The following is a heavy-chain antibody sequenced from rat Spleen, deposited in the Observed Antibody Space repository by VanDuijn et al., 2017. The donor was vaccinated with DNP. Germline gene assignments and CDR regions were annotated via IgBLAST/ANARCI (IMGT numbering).Heavy chain of an antibody. J-gene: IGHJ2*01. D-gene: IGHD4-3*01. CDR2: INSAGST. V-gene: IGHV3-3*01. CDR1: GYSITSSYR. Sequence: EVQLQESGPGLVKPSQSLSLTCSVTGYSITSSYRWNWIRTFPGNKLEWLGYINSAGSTHYNPSRKSRISITRDTSKNQFFLQVNSVTTEDTATYYCAREKFGVPFDYWGQGVMVTVSS. CDR3: AREKFGVPFDY.